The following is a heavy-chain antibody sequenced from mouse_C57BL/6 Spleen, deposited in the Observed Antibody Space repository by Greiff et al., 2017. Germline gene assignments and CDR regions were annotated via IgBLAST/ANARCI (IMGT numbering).Heavy chain of an antibody. CDR3: AHTVVEGYFDY. CDR2: INPNNGGT. J-gene: IGHJ2*01. D-gene: IGHD1-1*01. CDR1: GYTFTDYY. Sequence: EVQLQQSGPELVKPGASVKISCKASGYTFTDYYMNWVKQSHGKSLEWIGDINPNNGGTSYNQKFKGKATLTVDKSSSTAYMELRSLTSEDSAVYYCAHTVVEGYFDYWGQGTTLTVSS. V-gene: IGHV1-26*01.